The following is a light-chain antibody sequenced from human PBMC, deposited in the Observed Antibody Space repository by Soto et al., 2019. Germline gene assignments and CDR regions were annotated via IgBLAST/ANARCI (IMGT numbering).Light chain of an antibody. V-gene: IGLV2-14*01. CDR1: SSDVGGYNY. Sequence: QSVLTQPASVSGSPAQSITISCTGTSSDVGGYNYVSWYQQHPGKAPKLMIYEVSNRPSGVSNRFSGSKSGNTASLTISGLQAEDEADYYCSSYTSSSTLDVVFGGGTKLTVL. CDR2: EVS. CDR3: SSYTSSSTLDVV. J-gene: IGLJ2*01.